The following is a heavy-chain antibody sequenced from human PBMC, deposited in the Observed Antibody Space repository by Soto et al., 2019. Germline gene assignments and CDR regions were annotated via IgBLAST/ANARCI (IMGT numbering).Heavy chain of an antibody. CDR3: AKDYYVWGSYLSLDY. CDR2: ISGSGGST. V-gene: IGHV3-23*01. J-gene: IGHJ4*02. D-gene: IGHD3-16*02. CDR1: GFTFSSYA. Sequence: GGSLRLSCAASGFTFSSYAMSWVRQAPGKGLEWVSAISGSGGSTYYADSVKGRFTISRDNSKNTLYLQMNSLRAEDTAVYYCAKDYYVWGSYLSLDYWGQGTLVTVSS.